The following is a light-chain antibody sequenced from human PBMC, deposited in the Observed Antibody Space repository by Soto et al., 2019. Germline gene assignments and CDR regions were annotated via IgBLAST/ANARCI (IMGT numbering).Light chain of an antibody. CDR3: QQHHDYSAWT. Sequence: DIQMTQSPSTLSASVGDRVTITCRASQTISSWLAWYQQKPGKAPKLLIYKASSLESGVPSRFSGSGSGTEFTLTITSLQPDDFATYYCQQHHDYSAWTFDQGTKVEIK. CDR1: QTISSW. V-gene: IGKV1-5*03. CDR2: KAS. J-gene: IGKJ1*01.